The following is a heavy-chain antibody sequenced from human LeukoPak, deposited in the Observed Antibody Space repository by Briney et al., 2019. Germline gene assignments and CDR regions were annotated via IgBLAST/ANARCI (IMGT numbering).Heavy chain of an antibody. CDR1: GFTFSRYW. CDR3: ASSGITVTSSYFYYLDV. Sequence: PGGSLRLSCVASGFTFSRYWMFWVRQAPGKGLVWVSRINSDGTTTNYADSVKGRFTISRDNAKNTLSLQLNSLRAEDTAVYFCASSGITVTSSYFYYLDVWGKGTMVTVSS. J-gene: IGHJ6*03. D-gene: IGHD4-17*01. V-gene: IGHV3-74*01. CDR2: INSDGTTT.